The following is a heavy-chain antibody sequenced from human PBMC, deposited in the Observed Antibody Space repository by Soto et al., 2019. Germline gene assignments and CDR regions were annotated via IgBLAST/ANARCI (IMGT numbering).Heavy chain of an antibody. V-gene: IGHV1-69*13. Sequence: GASVKVSCKASGGTFSSYAISWVRQAPGQGLEWMGGIIPIFGTANYAQKFQGRVTITADESTSTAYMELSSLRSEDTAVYYCARVLDYYDSSGYRGPDYWGQGTLVTGSS. CDR1: GGTFSSYA. CDR3: ARVLDYYDSSGYRGPDY. D-gene: IGHD3-22*01. J-gene: IGHJ4*02. CDR2: IIPIFGTA.